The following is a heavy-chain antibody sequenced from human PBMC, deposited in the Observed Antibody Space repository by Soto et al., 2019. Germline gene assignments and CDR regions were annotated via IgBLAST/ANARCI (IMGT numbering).Heavy chain of an antibody. D-gene: IGHD3-3*01. CDR2: VFDSGKT. CDR3: ARGSGYYRNFDS. J-gene: IGHJ4*02. Sequence: QVQLQESGPGLVKPSQTLSLTCSVSGGSITSGGYSWTWIRHQPGKALQWIGYVFDSGKTYYNPSIKGRLTILVEPAKNLFSLELSSVTAADTAVYFCARGSGYYRNFDSWGQGTLVSVSS. V-gene: IGHV4-31*02. CDR1: GGSITSGGYS.